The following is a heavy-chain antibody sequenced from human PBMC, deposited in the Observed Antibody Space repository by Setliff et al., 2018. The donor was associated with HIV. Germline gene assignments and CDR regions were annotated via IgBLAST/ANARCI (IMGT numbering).Heavy chain of an antibody. CDR1: GFTFNNYW. J-gene: IGHJ5*02. CDR2: MNQDGSEK. CDR3: AALSLRTSAVYGIVSTRFDP. V-gene: IGHV3-7*03. D-gene: IGHD2-8*02. Sequence: HPGGSLRPSCAASGFTFNNYWMHWVRQVPGKGLEWVANMNQDGSEKYYVDSVKGRFTISRDNAKNSLYLQMNSLRAEDTAVYYCAALSLRTSAVYGIVSTRFDPWGRGTLVTVSS.